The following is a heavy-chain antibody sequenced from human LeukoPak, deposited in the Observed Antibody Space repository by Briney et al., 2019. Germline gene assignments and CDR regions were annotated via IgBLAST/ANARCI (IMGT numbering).Heavy chain of an antibody. CDR3: ARGYGDDGIDYYYMDV. D-gene: IGHD4-17*01. CDR1: GFTFSGYY. V-gene: IGHV3-11*01. CDR2: ISSSGSTI. J-gene: IGHJ6*03. Sequence: PGGSLRLSCAASGFTFSGYYMSWIRQAPGKGLEWVLYISSSGSTIYYADAVKGRFTISRDNAKNSLYLQMNSLRVEDTAVYYCARGYGDDGIDYYYMDVWGKGTTVTVSS.